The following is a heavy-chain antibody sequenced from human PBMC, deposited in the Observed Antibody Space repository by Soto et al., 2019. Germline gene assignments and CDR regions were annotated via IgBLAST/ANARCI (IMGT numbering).Heavy chain of an antibody. Sequence: EVQLLESGGGLVQPGGSLRLSCAASGFTFSSYAMTWVRQAPGKGLEWVSALSGSGVSTYYADSVKGRFTISRDNSKNTLYLQMDTLRAEDTAVYYYGQGGVFKYSYVTSGYYLYYYYAMDVWGQGTTVTVSS. J-gene: IGHJ6*02. CDR1: GFTFSSYA. D-gene: IGHD3-22*01. CDR2: LSGSGVST. CDR3: GQGGVFKYSYVTSGYYLYYYYAMDV. V-gene: IGHV3-23*01.